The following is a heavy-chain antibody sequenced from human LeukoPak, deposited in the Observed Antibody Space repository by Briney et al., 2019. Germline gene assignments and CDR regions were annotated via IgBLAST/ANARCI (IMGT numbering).Heavy chain of an antibody. Sequence: SETLSLTCTVSGGSISSYYWSWIRQPAGKGLEWIGRIYTSGNTNYNPSLRSRVTVSVDTSKNQFSLKLSSVTAADTAVYYCAREPYCTNGVCSAYWGQGTLVTVSS. D-gene: IGHD2-8*01. CDR2: IYTSGNT. J-gene: IGHJ4*02. CDR3: AREPYCTNGVCSAY. CDR1: GGSISSYY. V-gene: IGHV4-4*07.